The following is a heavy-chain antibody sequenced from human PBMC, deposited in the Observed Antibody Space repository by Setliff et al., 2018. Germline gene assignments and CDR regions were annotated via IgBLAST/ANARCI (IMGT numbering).Heavy chain of an antibody. CDR3: AREPTHTGHYYLDL. J-gene: IGHJ6*03. Sequence: PSETLSLTCTVSGGSISEPNYYWSWIRQPAGKGLEWIGYIYTSGSTSHNPSLKGRVIILKDTSYSQISLILNSVTAADTAVYYCAREPTHTGHYYLDLWGKGTTVTVSS. D-gene: IGHD2-15*01. V-gene: IGHV4-61*09. CDR2: IYTSGST. CDR1: GGSISEPNYY.